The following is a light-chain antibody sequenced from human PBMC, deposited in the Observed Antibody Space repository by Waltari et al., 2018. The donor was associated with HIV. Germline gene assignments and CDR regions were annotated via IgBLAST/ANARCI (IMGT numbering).Light chain of an antibody. CDR1: QLFLHSNGYNY. J-gene: IGKJ2*01. CDR3: MQALQPPYT. CDR2: LGS. Sequence: IMMNQSQPSLLVTPEEPAYISCRTRQLFLHSNGYNYLAWYLQKPGQSPQLLIYLGSNRDSGVPDRFSGSGSGTDFTLKISRVEAEDVGVYYCMQALQPPYTFGPGTKLEIK. V-gene: IGKV2-28*01.